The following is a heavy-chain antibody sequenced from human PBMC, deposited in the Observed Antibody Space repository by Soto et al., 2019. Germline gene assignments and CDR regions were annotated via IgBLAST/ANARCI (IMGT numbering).Heavy chain of an antibody. J-gene: IGHJ4*02. CDR3: ARFRRDGYNLDY. D-gene: IGHD5-12*01. CDR2: ISSSTSYM. V-gene: IGHV3-21*01. Sequence: EVQLVESGGGLVKPGGSLRLSCAASGFTISSYSMNWVRQAPGKGLEWVSSISSSTSYMYYADSVKGRFTISRDNARNSLYLQMNSLRAEDTAVYYCARFRRDGYNLDYWGQGTLVTVSS. CDR1: GFTISSYS.